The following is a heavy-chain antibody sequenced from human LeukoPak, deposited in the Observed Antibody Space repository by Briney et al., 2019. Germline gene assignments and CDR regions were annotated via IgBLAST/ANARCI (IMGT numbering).Heavy chain of an antibody. CDR3: AREGGYSYGYDKGGPFDY. CDR1: GYTFTSYG. J-gene: IGHJ4*02. D-gene: IGHD5-18*01. Sequence: GASVKVSCKASGYTFTSYGISWVRQAPGQGLEWMGWISAYNGNTNYAQKLQGRVTMTTDTSTSTAYMELRSLRSEDTAVYYCAREGGYSYGYDKGGPFDYWGQGTLVTVSS. V-gene: IGHV1-18*01. CDR2: ISAYNGNT.